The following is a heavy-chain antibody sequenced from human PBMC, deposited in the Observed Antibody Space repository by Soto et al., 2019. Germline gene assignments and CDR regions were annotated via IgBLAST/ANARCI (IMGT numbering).Heavy chain of an antibody. J-gene: IGHJ6*02. D-gene: IGHD4-17*01. CDR1: GGTFSSYA. V-gene: IGHV1-69*06. Sequence: ASVKVSCKASGGTFSSYAISWVRQAPGQGLEWMGGIIPIFGTANYAQKFQGRVTITADKSTSTAYMVLSSLRSEDTAVYYCAREGVATVTTASYYYGMDVWGQGTTVTVSS. CDR3: AREGVATVTTASYYYGMDV. CDR2: IIPIFGTA.